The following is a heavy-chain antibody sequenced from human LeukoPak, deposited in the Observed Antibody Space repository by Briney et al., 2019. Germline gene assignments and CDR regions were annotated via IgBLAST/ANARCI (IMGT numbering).Heavy chain of an antibody. D-gene: IGHD3-10*01. Sequence: GGSLRLSCAASGFTFSSYSMNWVRQAPGKGLEWVSSISSSSYIYYADSVKGRFTISRDNAKNSLYLQMNSLRAEDTAVYYCARDMDPTMVRGVHYFDYWGQGTLVTVSS. CDR1: GFTFSSYS. CDR3: ARDMDPTMVRGVHYFDY. CDR2: ISSSSYI. J-gene: IGHJ4*02. V-gene: IGHV3-21*01.